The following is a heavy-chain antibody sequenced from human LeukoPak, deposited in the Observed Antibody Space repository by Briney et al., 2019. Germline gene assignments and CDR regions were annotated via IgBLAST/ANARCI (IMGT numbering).Heavy chain of an antibody. CDR1: GFTFDTYW. CDR2: IKQDGSEK. CDR3: ARERIAAHPAFDI. Sequence: PGGSLRLSCAASGFTFDTYWMSWVRQALGKGLEWVANIKQDGSEKYSVDSVKGRFTISRDNAKNSLYLQMNSLRAEDMAVYYCARERIAAHPAFDIWGQGTMVTVSS. J-gene: IGHJ3*02. D-gene: IGHD6-6*01. V-gene: IGHV3-7*01.